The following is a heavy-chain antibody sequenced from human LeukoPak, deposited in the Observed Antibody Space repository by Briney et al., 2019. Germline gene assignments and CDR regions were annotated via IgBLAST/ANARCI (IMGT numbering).Heavy chain of an antibody. CDR3: ARVSGSSWDYYYYYMDV. CDR1: GFTFSSYW. J-gene: IGHJ6*03. V-gene: IGHV3-7*01. Sequence: GGSLRLSCAASGFTFSSYWMSWVRQAPGKGLEWVANIKQDGSEKYYVDSVKGRFTISRDNAKNSLYLQMNSLRAEDTAVYYCARVSGSSWDYYYYYMDVWGKGTTVTVSS. D-gene: IGHD6-13*01. CDR2: IKQDGSEK.